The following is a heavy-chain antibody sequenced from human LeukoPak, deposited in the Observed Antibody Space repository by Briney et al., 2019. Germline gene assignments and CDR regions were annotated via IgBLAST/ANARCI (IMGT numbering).Heavy chain of an antibody. D-gene: IGHD3-10*02. CDR1: GGSISSGGYY. CDR2: IYYSGST. J-gene: IGHJ3*02. CDR3: ARHGVIVRGFYDAFDI. V-gene: IGHV4-61*08. Sequence: PSETLSLTCTVSGGSISSGGYYWSWIRQHPGKGLEWIGYIYYSGSTNYNPSLKSRVTISLDTSKNQFSLKLSSVTAADTAVYYCARHGVIVRGFYDAFDIWGQGTMVTVSS.